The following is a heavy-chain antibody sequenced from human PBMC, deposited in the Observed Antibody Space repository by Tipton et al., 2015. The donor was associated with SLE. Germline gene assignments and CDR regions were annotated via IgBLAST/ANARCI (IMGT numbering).Heavy chain of an antibody. D-gene: IGHD3-16*01. CDR2: IYASGSI. Sequence: LSLTCTVSGDSISNYFWSWIRQPPGKRLEWIGYIYASGSINYNPSLKSRVTISVDTSKNQFSLQLTSVTAADTALYYCARQEGVYWGQGTLVTVSS. CDR1: GDSISNYF. J-gene: IGHJ4*02. CDR3: ARQEGVY. V-gene: IGHV4-4*09.